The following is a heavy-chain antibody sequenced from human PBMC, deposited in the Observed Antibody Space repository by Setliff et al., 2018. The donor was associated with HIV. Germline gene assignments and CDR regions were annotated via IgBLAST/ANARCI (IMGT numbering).Heavy chain of an antibody. J-gene: IGHJ3*01. V-gene: IGHV1-2*06. CDR2: ISPNNGAA. CDR1: GYIIVGYK. CDR3: ARPRVFDSFNV. Sequence: GASVKVSCKATGYIIVGYKMNWVRQVPGQGLEWIGRISPNNGAAEYAPRFQGRVRMTLDTSISTAYLEIPSLTSDDAAVYYCARPRVFDSFNVWGQGTMVTVS.